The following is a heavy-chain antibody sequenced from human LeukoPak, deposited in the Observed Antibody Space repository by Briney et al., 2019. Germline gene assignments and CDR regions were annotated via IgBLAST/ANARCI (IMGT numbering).Heavy chain of an antibody. CDR3: ARDGYSGYVSDFDY. CDR2: INSDGSST. CDR1: GFTFSSYW. Sequence: GESLKISCAASGFTFSSYWMHWVRQAPGKGLVWVSRINSDGSSTSYADSVKGRFTISRDNAKNTLYLQMNSLRAEDTAVYYCARDGYSGYVSDFDYWGQGTLVTVSS. D-gene: IGHD5-12*01. J-gene: IGHJ4*02. V-gene: IGHV3-74*01.